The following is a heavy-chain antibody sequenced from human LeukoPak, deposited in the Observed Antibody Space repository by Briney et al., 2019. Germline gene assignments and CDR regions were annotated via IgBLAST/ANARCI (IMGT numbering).Heavy chain of an antibody. J-gene: IGHJ6*03. CDR1: GFTFSSYS. Sequence: GGSLRLSCAASGFTFSSYSMNWVRQAPGKGLEWVSSISSSSSYIYYADSVKGRFTISRDNAKNSLYLQMNSLRAEDTAVYYCARDPGVMVTSYYYYMDVWGKGTTVTISS. CDR2: ISSSSSYI. V-gene: IGHV3-21*01. CDR3: ARDPGVMVTSYYYYMDV. D-gene: IGHD4-23*01.